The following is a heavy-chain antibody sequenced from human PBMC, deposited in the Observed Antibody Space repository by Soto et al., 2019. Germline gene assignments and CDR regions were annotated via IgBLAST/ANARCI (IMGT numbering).Heavy chain of an antibody. Sequence: PGESLKISCKGSGYSFTSYWISWLRQMPGKGLEWMGRIDPSDSYTNYSPSFQGHVTISADKSISTAYLQWSSLKASDTAMYYCARAPLIAAAANWFDPWGQGTLVTVSS. J-gene: IGHJ5*02. CDR3: ARAPLIAAAANWFDP. V-gene: IGHV5-10-1*01. CDR1: GYSFTSYW. D-gene: IGHD6-13*01. CDR2: IDPSDSYT.